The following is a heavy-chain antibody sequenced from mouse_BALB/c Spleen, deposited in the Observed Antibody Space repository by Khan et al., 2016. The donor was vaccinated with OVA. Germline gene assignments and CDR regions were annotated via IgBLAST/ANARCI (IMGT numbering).Heavy chain of an antibody. CDR3: TRSGYGGFAY. CDR1: NYSFTDYT. D-gene: IGHD1-2*01. Sequence: VRLQQSGPELVKPGDSMKISCKASNYSFTDYTMNWVKQSHGKNLEWIGLINPYNGGSNYNQKFKGKATLTVEKSSTTAYMKLLSLTSEDSAVYYCTRSGYGGFAYWGQGTLVTVSA. CDR2: INPYNGGS. V-gene: IGHV1-18*01. J-gene: IGHJ3*01.